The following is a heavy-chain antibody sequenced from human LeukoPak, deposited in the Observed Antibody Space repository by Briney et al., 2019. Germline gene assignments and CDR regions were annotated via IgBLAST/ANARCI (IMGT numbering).Heavy chain of an antibody. CDR3: AKPLYSSSGSTGFLFHY. J-gene: IGHJ4*02. CDR2: ISGSGGST. V-gene: IGHV3-23*01. D-gene: IGHD6-13*01. CDR1: GFTFSSYA. Sequence: GGSLRVSCAASGFTFSSYAMSWVRQAPGKGLEWVSAISGSGGSTYYADSVKGRFTISRDNSKNTLYLQMNSLRAEDTAVYYCAKPLYSSSGSTGFLFHYWGQGTLVTVSS.